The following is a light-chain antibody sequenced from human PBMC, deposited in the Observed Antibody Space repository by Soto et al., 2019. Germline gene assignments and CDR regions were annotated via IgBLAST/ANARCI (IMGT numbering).Light chain of an antibody. CDR2: AAS. CDR1: QTISTY. Sequence: DIQMTQSPSSLSASVGDRVTITCRASQTISTYLNWYQQNPGKAPKLLIYAASSLQSGVPSRFSGSGSGTDFTLTISSLQPEDFATYYCQQSSGIPYTFGQGTMLEIK. V-gene: IGKV1-39*01. J-gene: IGKJ2*01. CDR3: QQSSGIPYT.